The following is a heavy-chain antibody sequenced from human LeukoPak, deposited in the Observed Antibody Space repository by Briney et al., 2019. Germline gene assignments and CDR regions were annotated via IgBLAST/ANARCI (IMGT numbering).Heavy chain of an antibody. V-gene: IGHV3-9*01. CDR1: GFTFDDYA. D-gene: IGHD3-10*01. CDR3: AKDYGSRGDYFDY. J-gene: IGHJ4*02. CDR2: ISWNSGSI. Sequence: PGRSLRLSCAASGFTFDDYAVHWVRQAPGKGLEWVSGISWNSGSIGYADSVKGRFTISRDNARNSLYLQMNSLRAEDTALYYCAKDYGSRGDYFDYWGQGTLVTVSS.